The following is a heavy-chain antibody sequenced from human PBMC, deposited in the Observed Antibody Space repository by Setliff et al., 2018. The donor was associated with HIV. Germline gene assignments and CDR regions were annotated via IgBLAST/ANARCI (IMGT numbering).Heavy chain of an antibody. D-gene: IGHD4-17*01. J-gene: IGHJ4*02. CDR3: ARQNGDYHGVDK. V-gene: IGHV7-4-1*02. CDR2: INTYSGKP. Sequence: ASVKVSCKASGYTFTSYAMNWVRQAPGQGPEWLGLINTYSGKPTYVKGLTGRFVFSLDTSVNTAYQQISSLKTEDTAVYYCARQNGDYHGVDKWGQGTLVTVSS. CDR1: GYTFTSYA.